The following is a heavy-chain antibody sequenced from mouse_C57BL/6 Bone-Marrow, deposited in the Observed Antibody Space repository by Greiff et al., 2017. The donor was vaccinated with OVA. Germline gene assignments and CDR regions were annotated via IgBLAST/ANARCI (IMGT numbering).Heavy chain of an antibody. Sequence: QVQLQQPGAELVKPGASVKVSCKASGYTFTSYWMHWVKQRPGQGLEWIGGINPSDSDTNYNQKFKGKATLTVDKSSSTAYMQLSSLTSEDSAVYYCAIVIYYYGSSWFDYWGQGTLVTVSA. CDR2: INPSDSDT. CDR3: AIVIYYYGSSWFDY. CDR1: GYTFTSYW. V-gene: IGHV1-74*01. J-gene: IGHJ3*01. D-gene: IGHD1-1*01.